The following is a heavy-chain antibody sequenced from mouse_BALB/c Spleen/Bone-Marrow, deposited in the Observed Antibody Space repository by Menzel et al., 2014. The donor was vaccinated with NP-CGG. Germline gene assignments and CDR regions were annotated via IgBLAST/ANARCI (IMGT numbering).Heavy chain of an antibody. CDR2: INPSTDYT. V-gene: IGHV1-7*01. CDR1: GYTFTSYW. J-gene: IGHJ4*01. D-gene: IGHD2-1*01. Sequence: VKLMGSGAELAKPGASVKMSCKASGYTFTSYWMHWVKQRPGQGLEWIGYINPSTDYTDYNQKFNDKATLTADKSSSTAYMQLSSLTSKDSAVYYCARGNPLYAMDYWGQGTSVTVSS. CDR3: ARGNPLYAMDY.